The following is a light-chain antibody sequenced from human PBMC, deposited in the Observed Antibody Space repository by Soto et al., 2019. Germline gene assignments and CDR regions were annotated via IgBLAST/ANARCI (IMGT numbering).Light chain of an antibody. J-gene: IGLJ1*01. CDR2: EVT. Sequence: QSALTQPASVSGSPGQSITISCTGTISDVGGHDYVSWYQQHPGKAPKLMIYEVTYRPSGVSDRFSGSKSGNTASLTISGGQAEDEDDYYCFSFTSHSSHYVFGTGTKVTVL. CDR1: ISDVGGHDY. CDR3: FSFTSHSSHYV. V-gene: IGLV2-14*01.